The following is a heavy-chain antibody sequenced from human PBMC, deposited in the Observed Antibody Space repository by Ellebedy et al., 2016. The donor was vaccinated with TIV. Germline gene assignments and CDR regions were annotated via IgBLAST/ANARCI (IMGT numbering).Heavy chain of an antibody. CDR3: ARTSTMTTFGASDF. D-gene: IGHD3-16*01. CDR2: ISGSGGST. J-gene: IGHJ3*01. Sequence: GESLKISCAASGFTFGFSFSRYAMSWVRQAPGKGLELVPAISGSGGSTYYADSVKGRFTISRDNSKNTLYLQLNSLRAEDAALYYCARTSTMTTFGASDFWGQGTMVTVSS. V-gene: IGHV3-23*01. CDR1: GFTFGFSFSRYA.